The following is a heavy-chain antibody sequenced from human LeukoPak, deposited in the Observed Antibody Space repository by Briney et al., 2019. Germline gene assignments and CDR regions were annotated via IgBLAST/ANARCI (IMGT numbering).Heavy chain of an antibody. D-gene: IGHD3-3*01. J-gene: IGHJ5*02. CDR1: GFTFNYYT. CDR2: ISYDGSNT. CDR3: ARGATNDFWSGYGWFDP. V-gene: IGHV3-30-3*01. Sequence: PGRSLRLSCVASGFTFNYYTVHWVRQAPGKGLEWVALISYDGSNTYYAASVKGRFTISRDNSKNTLYLQMNSLRAEDTAIYYCARGATNDFWSGYGWFDPWGQGTLVTVSS.